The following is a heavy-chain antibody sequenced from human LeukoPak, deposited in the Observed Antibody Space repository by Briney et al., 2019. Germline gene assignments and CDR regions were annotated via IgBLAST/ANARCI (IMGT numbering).Heavy chain of an antibody. D-gene: IGHD3-10*02. Sequence: SETLSLTCTVSGGTINSYYWSWIRQPPGQGLEWIGYIYYSGTTSYYPSFKSRVTISVDTSKNQFSLELTSVTAADTAVYYCAREMLDNHWFDPWGQGTLVTVSS. V-gene: IGHV4-59*12. CDR2: IYYSGTT. CDR1: GGTINSYY. CDR3: AREMLDNHWFDP. J-gene: IGHJ5*02.